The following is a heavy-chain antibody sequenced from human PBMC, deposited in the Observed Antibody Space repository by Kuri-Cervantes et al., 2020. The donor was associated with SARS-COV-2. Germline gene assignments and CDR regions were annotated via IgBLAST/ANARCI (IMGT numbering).Heavy chain of an antibody. CDR3: ATGSGWYREYFQH. Sequence: LRLSCAVSGGSISSGGYSWSWIRQPPGKGLEWIGYIYHSGSTYYNPSLKTRVTISVDRSKNQFSLKLSSVTAADTAVYYCATGSGWYREYFQHWGQGTLVTVSS. V-gene: IGHV4-30-2*01. CDR2: IYHSGST. CDR1: GGSISSGGYS. D-gene: IGHD6-19*01. J-gene: IGHJ1*01.